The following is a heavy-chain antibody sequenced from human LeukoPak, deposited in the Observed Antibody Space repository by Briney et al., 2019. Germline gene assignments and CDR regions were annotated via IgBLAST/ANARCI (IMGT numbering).Heavy chain of an antibody. V-gene: IGHV1-18*01. CDR1: GYTFTSYG. CDR3: ARGHNYDFWSGYYSWNSGDFDY. D-gene: IGHD3-3*01. CDR2: ISAYNGNT. J-gene: IGHJ4*02. Sequence: VASVKVSCKASGYTFTSYGISWVRQAPGQGLEWMGWISAYNGNTNYAQKLQGRVTMTTDTSTSTAYMELRSLRSDDTAVNYCARGHNYDFWSGYYSWNSGDFDYWGQGTLVTVSS.